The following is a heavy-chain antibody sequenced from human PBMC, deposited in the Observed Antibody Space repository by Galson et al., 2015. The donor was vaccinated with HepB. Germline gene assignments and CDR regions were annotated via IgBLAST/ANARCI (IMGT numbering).Heavy chain of an antibody. J-gene: IGHJ4*02. Sequence: SVKVSCKASGYTFTSYAMHWVRQAPGQRLEWMGWINAGNGNTKYSQKFQGRVTITRDTSASTAYMELSSLRSEDTAVYYCARGLAYCSSTSCYANHFDYWGQGTLVTVSS. CDR3: ARGLAYCSSTSCYANHFDY. CDR2: INAGNGNT. CDR1: GYTFTSYA. D-gene: IGHD2-2*01. V-gene: IGHV1-3*01.